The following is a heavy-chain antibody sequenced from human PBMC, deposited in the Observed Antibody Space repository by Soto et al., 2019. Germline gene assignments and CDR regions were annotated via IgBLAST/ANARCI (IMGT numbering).Heavy chain of an antibody. D-gene: IGHD3-22*01. Sequence: QVQLVQSGAEVRKPGSSVKVSCKATGGTFSSYAMSWVRQAPGQGLEWMGGIIPIFGTANYAQKFQGRVTITADEYTSTAYMELSSLRSEDTAMYYCARADYDDSSGYYSGFDYWGQGTLVTVSS. J-gene: IGHJ4*02. CDR3: ARADYDDSSGYYSGFDY. CDR1: GGTFSSYA. V-gene: IGHV1-69*01. CDR2: IIPIFGTA.